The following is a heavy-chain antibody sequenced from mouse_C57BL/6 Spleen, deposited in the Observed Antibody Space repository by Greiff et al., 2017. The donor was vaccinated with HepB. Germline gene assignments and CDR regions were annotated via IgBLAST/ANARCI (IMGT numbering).Heavy chain of an antibody. CDR1: GYAFSSSW. CDR2: IYPGDGDT. D-gene: IGHD4-1*01. Sequence: QVQLQQSEPELVKPGASVKISCKASGYAFSSSWMNWVKQRPGKGLEWIGRIYPGDGDTNYNGKFKGKATLTADKSSSTAYMQLSSLTSEDSAVYFCARGGTSYYYAMDYWGQGTSVTVSS. J-gene: IGHJ4*01. CDR3: ARGGTSYYYAMDY. V-gene: IGHV1-82*01.